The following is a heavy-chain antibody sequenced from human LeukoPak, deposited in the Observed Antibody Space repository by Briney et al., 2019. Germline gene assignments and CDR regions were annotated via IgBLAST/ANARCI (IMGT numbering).Heavy chain of an antibody. CDR1: GGSFSGYY. CDR2: IKHSGST. CDR3: ARKSYYYDSSGYYGPWYFDL. V-gene: IGHV4-34*01. D-gene: IGHD3-22*01. J-gene: IGHJ2*01. Sequence: SETLSLTCAVYGGSFSGYYWSWIRQPPGKGLEWIGEIKHSGSTNYNPSLKSRVTISVDTSKNQFSLKLSSVTAADTAVYYCARKSYYYDSSGYYGPWYFDLWGRGTLVTVSS.